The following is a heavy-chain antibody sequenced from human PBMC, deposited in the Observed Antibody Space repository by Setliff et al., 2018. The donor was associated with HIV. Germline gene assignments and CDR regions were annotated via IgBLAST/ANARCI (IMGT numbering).Heavy chain of an antibody. CDR2: IYSSGST. Sequence: SETLSLTCTVSGGSISSGIHYWNWIRQPAGKGLEWIGRIYSSGSTNYNPSLKSRVTISADTSKNQFSLKLSSVTAADTALYYCARADSSTWSHYFDYWGQGTLVT. D-gene: IGHD6-6*01. CDR1: GGSISSGIHY. V-gene: IGHV4-61*02. J-gene: IGHJ4*02. CDR3: ARADSSTWSHYFDY.